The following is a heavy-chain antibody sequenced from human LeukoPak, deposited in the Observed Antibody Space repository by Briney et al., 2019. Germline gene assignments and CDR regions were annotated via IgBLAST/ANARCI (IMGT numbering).Heavy chain of an antibody. CDR2: ISYDGSNK. Sequence: PGRSLRLSCAASGFTFSSYAMHWVRQAPGKGLEWVAVISYDGSNKYYADSVKGRFTISRDNSKNTLYLQMNSLRAEDTAVYYCAKDQVVVVPAAISYYFDYWGQGTLVTVSS. J-gene: IGHJ4*02. CDR3: AKDQVVVVPAAISYYFDY. CDR1: GFTFSSYA. V-gene: IGHV3-30*07. D-gene: IGHD2-2*01.